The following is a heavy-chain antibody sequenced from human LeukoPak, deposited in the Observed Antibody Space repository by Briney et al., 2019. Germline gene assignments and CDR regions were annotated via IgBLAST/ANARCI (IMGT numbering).Heavy chain of an antibody. CDR1: GAPFSNYY. CDR2: IIYSGST. J-gene: IGHJ4*02. Sequence: PSETLSLTCTVSGAPFSNYYWSWIRQPPGKGLEWIGYIIYSGSTKYNPSLKSRVTMSADTSKNQLSLKLNSVTAADTAAYYCAREMDTAMAADYWGQGTLVTVSS. CDR3: AREMDTAMAADY. D-gene: IGHD5-18*01. V-gene: IGHV4-59*01.